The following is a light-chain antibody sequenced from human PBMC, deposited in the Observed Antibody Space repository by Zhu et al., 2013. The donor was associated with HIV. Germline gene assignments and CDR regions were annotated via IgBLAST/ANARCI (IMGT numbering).Light chain of an antibody. V-gene: IGKV3-11*01. Sequence: EIVMTQSPATLSVSPGERATLSCRASESVRSYLGWYQRKPGQAPRPLIYDASNRATGIPARFSGSGSGTDFTLTISSLEPEDFAVYYCQQYGRSPLTFGGGTTVEI. CDR3: QQYGRSPLT. CDR2: DAS. J-gene: IGKJ4*01. CDR1: ESVRSY.